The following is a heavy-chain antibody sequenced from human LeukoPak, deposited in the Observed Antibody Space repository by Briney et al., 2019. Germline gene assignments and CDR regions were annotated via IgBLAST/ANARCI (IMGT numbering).Heavy chain of an antibody. J-gene: IGHJ4*02. CDR2: ISYDATYT. CDR3: ARGTAVTALFDY. D-gene: IGHD4-17*01. V-gene: IGHV3-30*14. Sequence: GGSLRLSCAASGFTFSSYTMHWVRQSPVKGLEWVAVISYDATYTYYSDSVKGRFTISRDNSQKTLYLQMVNPTPDDTAVYYCARGTAVTALFDYWGQGTLVTVSS. CDR1: GFTFSSYT.